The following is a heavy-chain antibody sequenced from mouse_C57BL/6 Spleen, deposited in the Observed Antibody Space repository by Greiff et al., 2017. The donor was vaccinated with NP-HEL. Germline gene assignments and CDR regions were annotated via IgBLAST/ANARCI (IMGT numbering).Heavy chain of an antibody. D-gene: IGHD2-4*01. CDR1: GFTFSSYA. CDR2: ISDGGSYT. Sequence: EVQGVESGGGLVKPGGSLKLSCAASGFTFSSYAMSWVRQTPEKRLEWVATISDGGSYTYYPDNVKGRFTISRDNAKNNLYLQMSHLKSEDTAMYYCARDHYDYYFDYWGQGTTLTVSS. V-gene: IGHV5-4*01. CDR3: ARDHYDYYFDY. J-gene: IGHJ2*01.